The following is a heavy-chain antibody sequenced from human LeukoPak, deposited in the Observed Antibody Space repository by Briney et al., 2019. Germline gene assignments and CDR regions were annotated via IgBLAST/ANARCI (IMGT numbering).Heavy chain of an antibody. D-gene: IGHD6-6*01. CDR1: GGSLSSSSYY. CDR2: IYYSGNT. CDR3: ASRMAVRPKYYFDS. V-gene: IGHV4-39*01. J-gene: IGHJ4*02. Sequence: SETLSLTCTVSGGSLSSSSYYWGWIRQPPGRGLEWIGNIYYSGNTFYNPSLESRVTISVDTSKNQFSLKLSSVTAADTAVYYCASRMAVRPKYYFDSWGPGILVTVSS.